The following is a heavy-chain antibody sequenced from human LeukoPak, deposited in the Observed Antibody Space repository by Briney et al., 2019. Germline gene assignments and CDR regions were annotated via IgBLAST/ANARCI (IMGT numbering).Heavy chain of an antibody. CDR2: IYPGDSDT. Sequence: GESLKISCKGSGYSFTSYWIGWVRQMPGKGLEWMGVIYPGDSDTRYSPSFQGQVTISADKSISTAYLQWSSLKASDTAMYYCARRMATTDYYYYGMDVWGQGTTVTVSS. D-gene: IGHD5-24*01. V-gene: IGHV5-51*01. CDR3: ARRMATTDYYYYGMDV. J-gene: IGHJ6*02. CDR1: GYSFTSYW.